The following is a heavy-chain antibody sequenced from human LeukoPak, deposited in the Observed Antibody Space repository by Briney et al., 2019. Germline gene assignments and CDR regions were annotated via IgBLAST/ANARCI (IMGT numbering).Heavy chain of an antibody. Sequence: ASVKVSCKASGYTFTDYYMHWVRQAPGQGLEWMGWINPNSGGTNYAQSFQGRVTMTRDTSISAAYMELSRLRSDDTAVYYCTRVYGGSLFDYWGQGTLVTVSS. CDR3: TRVYGGSLFDY. J-gene: IGHJ4*02. V-gene: IGHV1-2*02. D-gene: IGHD1-26*01. CDR1: GYTFTDYY. CDR2: INPNSGGT.